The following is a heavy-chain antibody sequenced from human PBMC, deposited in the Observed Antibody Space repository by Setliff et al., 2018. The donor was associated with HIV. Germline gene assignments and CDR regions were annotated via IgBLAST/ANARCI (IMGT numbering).Heavy chain of an antibody. D-gene: IGHD1-26*01. CDR1: GYTFTNYW. Sequence: PGESLKLSCRASGYTFTNYWIGWVRQMPGKGLEWIGVIYPGDSVARYGPSFQGQVFISADRSITTAYLEWSSLKPSDTAMYYCIRRRRAPGTEDLEAVWGQGTLVTVSS. V-gene: IGHV5-51*01. CDR2: IYPGDSVA. J-gene: IGHJ4*02. CDR3: IRRRRAPGTEDLEAV.